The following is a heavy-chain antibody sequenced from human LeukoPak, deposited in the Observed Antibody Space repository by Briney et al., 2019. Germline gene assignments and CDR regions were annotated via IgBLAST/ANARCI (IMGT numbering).Heavy chain of an antibody. CDR1: GLTFSNAW. Sequence: GGSLRLSCAVSGLTFSNAWMSWVRQAPGKGLEWVGRIKSTTVDGTPEYAAPVKGRFTISRDDSKNTVYLQMSSLKTEDTAVYYCTTGPGNSGYWGQGTLVTVSS. D-gene: IGHD4-23*01. CDR2: IKSTTVDGTP. CDR3: TTGPGNSGY. V-gene: IGHV3-15*01. J-gene: IGHJ4*02.